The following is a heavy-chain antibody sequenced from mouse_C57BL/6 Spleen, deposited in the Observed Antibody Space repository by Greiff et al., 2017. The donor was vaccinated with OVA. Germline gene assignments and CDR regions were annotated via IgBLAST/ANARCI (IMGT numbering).Heavy chain of an antibody. J-gene: IGHJ3*01. D-gene: IGHD1-1*01. V-gene: IGHV1-42*01. CDR3: ARAYGAY. Sequence: EVKLQQSGPELVKPGASVKISCKASGYSFTGYYMNWVKQSPEKSLEWIGEINPSTGGTTYNQKFKAKATLTVDKTSSSAHRQLKSLTSEDSAVYYCARAYGAYWGQGTLVTVSA. CDR2: INPSTGGT. CDR1: GYSFTGYY.